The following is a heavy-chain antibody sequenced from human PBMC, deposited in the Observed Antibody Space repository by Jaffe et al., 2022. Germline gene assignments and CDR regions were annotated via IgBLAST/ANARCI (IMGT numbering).Heavy chain of an antibody. CDR1: GFTFSNAW. Sequence: EVQLVESGGGLVKPGGSLRLSCAASGFTFSNAWMSWVRQAPGKGLEWVGRIKSKTDGGTTDYAAPVKGRFTISRDDSKNTLYLQMNSLKTEDTAVYYCTTEGYCSGGSCYMTYYYYYMDVWGKGTTVTVSS. J-gene: IGHJ6*03. CDR2: IKSKTDGGTT. V-gene: IGHV3-15*01. D-gene: IGHD2-15*01. CDR3: TTEGYCSGGSCYMTYYYYYMDV.